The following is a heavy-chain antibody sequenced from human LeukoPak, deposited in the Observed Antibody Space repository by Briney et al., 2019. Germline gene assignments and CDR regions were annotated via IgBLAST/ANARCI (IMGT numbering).Heavy chain of an antibody. Sequence: GGSLRLSCAASGFTSSRHTMNWVRQAPGKGLEWVSSISSTGSYIYYAESLKGRFTVSRDNAKNYVYLQMNSLRVDDTAVYYCARAERLLEWLLDSWGQGTLVTVSS. D-gene: IGHD3-3*01. CDR2: ISSTGSYI. J-gene: IGHJ4*02. CDR1: GFTSSRHT. CDR3: ARAERLLEWLLDS. V-gene: IGHV3-21*01.